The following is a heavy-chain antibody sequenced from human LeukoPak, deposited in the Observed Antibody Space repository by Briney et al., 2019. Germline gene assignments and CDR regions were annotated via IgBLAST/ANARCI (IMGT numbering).Heavy chain of an antibody. D-gene: IGHD2-2*01. V-gene: IGHV3-21*01. J-gene: IGHJ3*02. Sequence: PGGSLRVSCTASGFTFIDYGMNWVRQAPGQGLEWVGSISSYSSYTYYPHAMKGRVTTTRDDAKSSLYLQMNSLRAEDTAMYYCARTAVVNRRYVAFDICGQGTMATVSS. CDR1: GFTFIDYG. CDR2: ISSYSSYT. CDR3: ARTAVVNRRYVAFDI.